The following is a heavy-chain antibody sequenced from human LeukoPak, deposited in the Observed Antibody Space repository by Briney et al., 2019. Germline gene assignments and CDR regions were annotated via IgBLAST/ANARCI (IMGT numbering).Heavy chain of an antibody. CDR1: GYTFTSYA. Sequence: ASVKVSCKASGYTFTSYAMHWVRQAPGQRLEWMGWINAGNGNTKYSQKFQGRVTITRDTSASTAYMELSSLRSEDTAVYYCARDQGSSSWYGDYYYGMDVWGQGTTVTVSS. D-gene: IGHD6-13*01. CDR3: ARDQGSSSWYGDYYYGMDV. CDR2: INAGNGNT. V-gene: IGHV1-3*01. J-gene: IGHJ6*02.